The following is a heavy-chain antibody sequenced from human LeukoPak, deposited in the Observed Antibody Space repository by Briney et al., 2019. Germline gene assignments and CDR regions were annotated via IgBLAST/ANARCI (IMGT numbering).Heavy chain of an antibody. Sequence: GGSLRLACAASGFTFSDYYMSWIRQAPGKGLEWVSYISSSNSYTNYADSVKGRFYADSVKGRFTISRDNAKNSLYLQMNSLRAEDTAVYYCASLTYYFDSSGYYPGYFQHWGQGTLVTVSS. J-gene: IGHJ1*01. CDR1: GFTFSDYY. CDR2: ISSSNSYT. CDR3: ASLTYYFDSSGYYPGYFQH. V-gene: IGHV3-11*03. D-gene: IGHD3-22*01.